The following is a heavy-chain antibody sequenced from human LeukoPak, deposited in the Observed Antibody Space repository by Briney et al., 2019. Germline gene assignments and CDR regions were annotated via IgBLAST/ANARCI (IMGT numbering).Heavy chain of an antibody. J-gene: IGHJ3*02. CDR1: GYTFTSYY. Sequence: ASVKVSCKASGYTFTSYYLHWVRQAPGQGLEWMGIINPSGGGTSYTQKFQGRVTMTRDTSTSTVYMDLSSLRSEDTAVYYCAGEGYSSSHDAFDIWGQGTMVTVSS. D-gene: IGHD6-13*01. V-gene: IGHV1-46*01. CDR3: AGEGYSSSHDAFDI. CDR2: INPSGGGT.